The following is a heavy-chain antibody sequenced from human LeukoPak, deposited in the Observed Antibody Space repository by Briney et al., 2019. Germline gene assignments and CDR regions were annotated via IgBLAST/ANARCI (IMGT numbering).Heavy chain of an antibody. D-gene: IGHD2/OR15-2a*01. V-gene: IGHV3-23*01. CDR2: ISGSGGST. CDR1: GFSFSNYA. J-gene: IGHJ4*02. CDR3: AKAFFLVGGRFDY. Sequence: PGGSLRLSCAASGFSFSNYAMSWVRQAPGKGLEWVSGISGSGGSTYYADPVKGRFTISRDNSRNTLYVQMNSLRAEDMAVYYCAKAFFLVGGRFDYWGQGTLVAVSS.